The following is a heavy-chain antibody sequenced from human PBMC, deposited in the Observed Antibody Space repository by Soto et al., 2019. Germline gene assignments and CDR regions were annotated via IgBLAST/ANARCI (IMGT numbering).Heavy chain of an antibody. D-gene: IGHD2-15*01. Sequence: EVQLVESGGGLVQPGGSLRLSCAASGFTFSSYWMSWVRQAPGKGLVWVANIKQDGSEKYYVASVKGRFTISRDNANNSLYLQMNSLRADDSAVYYCARADCGGGSCYLSSYWCHGTLVTVSS. V-gene: IGHV3-7*01. CDR3: ARADCGGGSCYLSSY. J-gene: IGHJ4*01. CDR2: IKQDGSEK. CDR1: GFTFSSYW.